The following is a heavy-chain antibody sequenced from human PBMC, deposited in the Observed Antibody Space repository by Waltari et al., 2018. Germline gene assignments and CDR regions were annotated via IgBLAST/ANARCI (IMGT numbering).Heavy chain of an antibody. D-gene: IGHD3-16*01. CDR1: GSIFSVFW. CDR3: ARDPRNLGLDP. Sequence: EGQLVESGGALVQPGGSLRLSCADTGSIFSVFWMYWIRQAPGKGLVWVSRINADRTTKTCAESVQGRFTISRDNVKSILYLEMNALRPEDTAVDYCARDPRNLGLDPWGLGTLVTVSS. V-gene: IGHV3-74*03. J-gene: IGHJ5*02. CDR2: INADRTTK.